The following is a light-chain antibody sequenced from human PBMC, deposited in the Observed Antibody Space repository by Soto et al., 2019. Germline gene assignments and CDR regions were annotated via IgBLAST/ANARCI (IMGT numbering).Light chain of an antibody. V-gene: IGKV3-11*01. CDR2: DAS. CDR1: QSVSSY. J-gene: IGKJ1*01. Sequence: EIVLTQSPATLSLSPGERATLSCRASQSVSSYLAWYQQKPAQAPRLLIYDASNRATGIPARFSGSGSGTAFTLTISSLEPEDFAVYYCQQRSNWPRTFGQGTKVEIK. CDR3: QQRSNWPRT.